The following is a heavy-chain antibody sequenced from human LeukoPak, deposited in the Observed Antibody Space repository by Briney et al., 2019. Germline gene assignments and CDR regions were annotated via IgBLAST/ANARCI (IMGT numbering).Heavy chain of an antibody. J-gene: IGHJ4*02. V-gene: IGHV3-15*01. Sequence: PGGSLRLSCAASGFTFSSYAMSWVRQAPGKGLEWVGRVRSKSDYGTTNYAAPVKGRFTISRDDSKNTLYLQMNSLKTEDTAVYYCTTGGLQFDYWGQGTLVTVSS. CDR3: TTGGLQFDY. CDR1: GFTFSSYA. D-gene: IGHD5-24*01. CDR2: VRSKSDYGTT.